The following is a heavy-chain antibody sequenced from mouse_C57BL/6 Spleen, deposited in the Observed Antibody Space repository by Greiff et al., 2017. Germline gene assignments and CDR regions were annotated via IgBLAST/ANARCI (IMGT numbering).Heavy chain of an antibody. CDR1: GYTFTDYY. D-gene: IGHD2-5*01. V-gene: IGHV1-19*01. Sequence: VQLQQSGPVLVKPGASVKMSCKASGYTFTDYYMNWVKQSHGKSLEWIGVINPYNGGTSYNKKVKGKATLTVDKSSSTAYMELNSLTSEDSAVYYCARRDYSKRGAMDYWGQGTSVTVSS. CDR2: INPYNGGT. CDR3: ARRDYSKRGAMDY. J-gene: IGHJ4*01.